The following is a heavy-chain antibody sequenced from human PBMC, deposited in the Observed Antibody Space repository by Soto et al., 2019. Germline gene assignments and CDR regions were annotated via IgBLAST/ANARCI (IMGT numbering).Heavy chain of an antibody. CDR2: ISGSGGST. Sequence: GGSLRLSCADSGLIFSSYAMSCVRQAPGKGLEWVSAISGSGGSTYYADYVKGRFTTSRDNSKNTLYLQMNSLRAEDTAVYYCAKVVSSIAARRGIAYWGQGTLVTVSS. CDR1: GLIFSSYA. V-gene: IGHV3-23*01. CDR3: AKVVSSIAARRGIAY. D-gene: IGHD6-6*01. J-gene: IGHJ4*02.